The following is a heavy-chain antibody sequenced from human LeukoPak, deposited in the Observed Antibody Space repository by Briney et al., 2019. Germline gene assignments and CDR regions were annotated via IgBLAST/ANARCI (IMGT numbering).Heavy chain of an antibody. Sequence: SETLSLTCAVSGGSLSTYSWNWIRQTPGKGLEWVAHIYYTGRTNYNHSPKRRLTTSPDTTNNQFSLKLSYVTAADTAVYYCASTSGYCSGGNCYSAFDYWGQGTLVTVSS. CDR2: IYYTGRT. J-gene: IGHJ4*02. V-gene: IGHV4-59*01. CDR3: ASTSGYCSGGNCYSAFDY. D-gene: IGHD2-15*01. CDR1: GGSLSTYS.